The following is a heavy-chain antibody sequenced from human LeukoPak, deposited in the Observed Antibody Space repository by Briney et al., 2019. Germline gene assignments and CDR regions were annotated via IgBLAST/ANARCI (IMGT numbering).Heavy chain of an antibody. CDR1: GFTFSDYS. V-gene: IGHV3-21*01. J-gene: IGHJ4*02. D-gene: IGHD3-10*01. CDR3: ASERLVVRGITGYFDY. Sequence: GSLRLSCAASGFTFSDYSMNWVRQAPGKGLKWVSSISFTSSFVYYADSVKGRFTISRDNTKNSLYLQMNSLRAEDTAVYYCASERLVVRGITGYFDYWGQGTLVTVSS. CDR2: ISFTSSFV.